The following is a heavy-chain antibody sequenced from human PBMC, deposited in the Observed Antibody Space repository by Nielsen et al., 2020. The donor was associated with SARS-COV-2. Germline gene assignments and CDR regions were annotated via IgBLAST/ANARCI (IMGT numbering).Heavy chain of an antibody. Sequence: GESLKISCAASGFTFSSYGMHWVRQAPGKGLEWVAVIWYDGSNKYYADSVEGRFTISRDNSKNTLYLQMNSLRAEDTAVYYCARDPRNYYYMDVWGKGTTVTVSS. V-gene: IGHV3-33*01. CDR2: IWYDGSNK. CDR1: GFTFSSYG. J-gene: IGHJ6*03. CDR3: ARDPRNYYYMDV.